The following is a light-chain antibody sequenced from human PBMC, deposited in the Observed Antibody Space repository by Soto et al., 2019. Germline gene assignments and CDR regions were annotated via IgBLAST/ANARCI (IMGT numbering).Light chain of an antibody. V-gene: IGKV3-11*01. CDR1: QSVSSD. CDR3: QQRSNWPLFT. J-gene: IGKJ3*01. Sequence: EIVLTQSPATLSLSRGERATLSCRASQSVSSDLAWYQQKPGQAPRLLIYDASNRATGIPARFSGSGSGTDFTLTISSLEPEDYAVYYCQQRSNWPLFTFGPGTKVDIK. CDR2: DAS.